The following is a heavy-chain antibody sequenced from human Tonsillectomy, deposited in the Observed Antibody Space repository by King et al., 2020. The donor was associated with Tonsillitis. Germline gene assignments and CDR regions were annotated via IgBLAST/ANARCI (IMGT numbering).Heavy chain of an antibody. CDR2: INPNSGGT. CDR3: ARSYYDILTGYPTEFDY. CDR1: GYTFTGYY. V-gene: IGHV1-2*02. Sequence: QLVQSGAEVKKPGASVKVSCKASGYTFTGYYMHWVRQAPGQGLEWMGWINPNSGGTNYAQKFQGRVTMTRDTSISTAYMELSRLRSDDTAVYYCARSYYDILTGYPTEFDYWGQGTLVTVSS. D-gene: IGHD3-9*01. J-gene: IGHJ4*02.